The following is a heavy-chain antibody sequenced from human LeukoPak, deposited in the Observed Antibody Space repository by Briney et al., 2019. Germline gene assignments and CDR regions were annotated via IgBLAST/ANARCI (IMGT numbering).Heavy chain of an antibody. CDR3: AIGNWNYFDY. CDR2: IYSSGST. V-gene: IGHV4-61*02. J-gene: IGHJ4*02. D-gene: IGHD1-20*01. CDR1: GDSISSGDYY. Sequence: SETLSLTCTVSGDSISSGDYYWTWSRQPAGKGLEWIGRIYSSGSTNYNPSLKSRLTISLDTSKNQFSLKLSSVTAADTAVYYCAIGNWNYFDYWGQGTLVPVSS.